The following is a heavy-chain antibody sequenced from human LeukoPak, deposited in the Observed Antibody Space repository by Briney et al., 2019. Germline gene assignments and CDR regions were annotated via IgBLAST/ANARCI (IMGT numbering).Heavy chain of an antibody. V-gene: IGHV3-48*03. CDR1: GFPFSRYE. CDR2: ISRSGSST. J-gene: IGHJ4*02. D-gene: IGHD5-12*01. CDR3: ARGTTINNFDY. Sequence: GGPLTLLCAASGFPFSRYEMIWLRQARGKGLEWVSNISRSGSSTHYVASVKGRITISRDNAKISLYLQMNSLRAEDTAVYYCARGTTINNFDYWGQGTLVTVSS.